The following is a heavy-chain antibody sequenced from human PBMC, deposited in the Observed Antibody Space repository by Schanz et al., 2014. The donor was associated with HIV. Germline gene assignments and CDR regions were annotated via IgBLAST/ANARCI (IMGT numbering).Heavy chain of an antibody. CDR3: AKVARWDYYGMDV. J-gene: IGHJ6*02. Sequence: QVQLVESGGGVVQPGRSLRLSCAASEFTFSSYGMHWVRQAPGKGLEWVAVISYDGGNKYYADSVKGRFTISRDNSKNTLYLQMNSLRAEDTAVYYCAKVARWDYYGMDVWGQGTTVTVSS. CDR2: ISYDGGNK. V-gene: IGHV3-30*18. CDR1: EFTFSSYG.